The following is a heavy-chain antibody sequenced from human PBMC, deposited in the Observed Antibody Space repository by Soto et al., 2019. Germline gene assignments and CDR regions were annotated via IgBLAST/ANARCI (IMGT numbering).Heavy chain of an antibody. CDR3: ARGVAGTGFDL. CDR2: TYYRSNWRH. Sequence: PSQTLSLTCVISGDSVSSNTAAWNWIRSSPSRGLEWLGRTYYRSNWRHDYAVSVKSRITVNPDTSKNHFSLQLNSVTPDYTAVDYCARGVAGTGFDLWGQGTLVTSPQ. J-gene: IGHJ4*02. V-gene: IGHV6-1*01. CDR1: GDSVSSNTAA. D-gene: IGHD6-19*01.